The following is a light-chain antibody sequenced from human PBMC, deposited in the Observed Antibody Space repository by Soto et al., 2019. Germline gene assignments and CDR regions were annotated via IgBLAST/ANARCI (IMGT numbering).Light chain of an antibody. CDR3: QQYNDWPPRWT. V-gene: IGKV3-15*01. Sequence: EIVMTQSPATLSLSPGERATLSCRASQSVTVNLAWYQQKPGQAPRLLIYRASTRATGIPASFSGGGSGTEFTLTISSLQSEDFAGYICQQYNDWPPRWTFGQGTKVEIK. CDR1: QSVTVN. CDR2: RAS. J-gene: IGKJ1*01.